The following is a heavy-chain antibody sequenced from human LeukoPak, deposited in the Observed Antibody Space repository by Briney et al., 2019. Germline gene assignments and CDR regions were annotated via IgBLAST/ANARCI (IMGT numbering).Heavy chain of an antibody. Sequence: SVKVSCKASGGTFSSYAISWVRQAPGQGLEWMGGIIPIFGTANYAQKFQGRVTITTDESTSTAYMELSSLRSEDTAVYYCARSPVPSVEYHYDSSGYYLVWGQGTLVTVSS. J-gene: IGHJ4*02. CDR3: ARSPVPSVEYHYDSSGYYLV. V-gene: IGHV1-69*05. D-gene: IGHD3-22*01. CDR2: IIPIFGTA. CDR1: GGTFSSYA.